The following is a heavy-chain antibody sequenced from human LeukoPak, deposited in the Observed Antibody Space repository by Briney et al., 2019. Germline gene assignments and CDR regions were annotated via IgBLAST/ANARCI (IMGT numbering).Heavy chain of an antibody. Sequence: PGGSLRLSCAASGFTFSSYAMSWVRQAPGKGLEWVSAISGSGGNTYYADSVKGRFTVSRDNSKNTLYLQMNSLRAEDSAVYYCAKAPGGLFDPWGQGTPVTVSS. CDR1: GFTFSSYA. D-gene: IGHD1-14*01. CDR2: ISGSGGNT. CDR3: AKAPGGLFDP. J-gene: IGHJ5*02. V-gene: IGHV3-23*01.